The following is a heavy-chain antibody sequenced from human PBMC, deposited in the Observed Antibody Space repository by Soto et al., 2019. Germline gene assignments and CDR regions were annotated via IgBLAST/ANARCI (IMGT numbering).Heavy chain of an antibody. CDR2: IYHTGTT. D-gene: IGHD1-1*01. V-gene: IGHV4-39*01. CDR3: VTLTDTLTTSSTANRITYDDQIHFD. J-gene: IGHJ4*01. CDR1: VVSVTSSICS. Sequence: ASETLSLTCTFSVVSVTSSICSCVWFRQRLWKGVEWIGDIYHTGTTYYNPSLKSRVTIYVDTSTEQFSLKLSSVTAADTAMYYTVTLTDTLTTSSTANRITYDDQIHFD.